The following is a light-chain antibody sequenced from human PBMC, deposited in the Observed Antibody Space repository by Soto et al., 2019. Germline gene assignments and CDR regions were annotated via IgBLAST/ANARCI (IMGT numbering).Light chain of an antibody. CDR3: QQYNNRPPDT. Sequence: EIVMTQSPATLSVSPGERATLSCRASQSINNNLAWYQQKPGQAPRLLVYGPSTRAACIPARFSGSGSVTAFSLTISSLQSKDFAVYYCQQYNNRPPDTFGQGTKLEIK. V-gene: IGKV3-15*01. J-gene: IGKJ2*01. CDR2: GPS. CDR1: QSINNN.